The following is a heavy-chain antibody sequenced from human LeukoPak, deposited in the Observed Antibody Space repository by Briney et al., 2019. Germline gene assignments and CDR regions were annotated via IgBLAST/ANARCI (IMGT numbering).Heavy chain of an antibody. CDR2: IRYDGSNK. V-gene: IGHV3-30*02. Sequence: AGGSLRLSCAASGFTFSSYGMHWVRQAPGKGLDWVAFIRYDGSNKYYADSVKGRFTISRDNSKNTLYLQMNSLRAEDTAVYYCAKVSQGRITIFVLDYWGQGTLVTVSS. CDR3: AKVSQGRITIFVLDY. D-gene: IGHD3-3*01. J-gene: IGHJ4*02. CDR1: GFTFSSYG.